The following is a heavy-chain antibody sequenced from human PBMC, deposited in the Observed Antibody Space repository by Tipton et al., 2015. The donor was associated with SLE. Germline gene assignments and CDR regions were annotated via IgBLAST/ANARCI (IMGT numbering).Heavy chain of an antibody. CDR1: GYTFTSYG. J-gene: IGHJ4*02. D-gene: IGHD6-19*01. Sequence: QSGPEVKKPGASVKVSCKASGYTFTSYGISWVRQAPGQGLEWMGWISAYNGNTNYAQKLQGRVTMTTDTSTSTAYMELRSLRSDDTAVYYCARDWAVAGMARGNPPFEYWGKGTLATVSP. V-gene: IGHV1-18*01. CDR2: ISAYNGNT. CDR3: ARDWAVAGMARGNPPFEY.